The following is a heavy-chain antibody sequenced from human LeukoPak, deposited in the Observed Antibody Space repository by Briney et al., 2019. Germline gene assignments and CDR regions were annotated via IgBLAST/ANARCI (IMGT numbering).Heavy chain of an antibody. D-gene: IGHD3-22*01. CDR3: ARGYYYDSSGYYFDY. CDR1: GGSISSGGYS. Sequence: PSETLSLTCAVSGGSISSGGYSWSWIRQPPGKGLEWIGYVYHSGSTYHNPSLKSRVTISVDRSKNQFSLKLSSVTAADTAVYYCARGYYYDSSGYYFDYWGQGTLVTVSS. CDR2: VYHSGST. V-gene: IGHV4-30-2*01. J-gene: IGHJ4*02.